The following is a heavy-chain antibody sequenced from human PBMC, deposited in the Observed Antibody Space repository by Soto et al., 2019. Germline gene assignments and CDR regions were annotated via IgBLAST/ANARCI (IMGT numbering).Heavy chain of an antibody. J-gene: IGHJ6*02. CDR1: GYSFTSYW. CDR2: IDPSDSYT. D-gene: IGHD2-2*01. CDR3: AVIGAAAIHDYYYGMDV. Sequence: ESLKISCKGSGYSFTSYWISWVRQMPGKGLEWMGRIDPSDSYTNYSPSFQGHVTISADKSISTAYLQWSSLKASDTAMYYCAVIGAAAIHDYYYGMDVWGQGTTVTVSS. V-gene: IGHV5-10-1*01.